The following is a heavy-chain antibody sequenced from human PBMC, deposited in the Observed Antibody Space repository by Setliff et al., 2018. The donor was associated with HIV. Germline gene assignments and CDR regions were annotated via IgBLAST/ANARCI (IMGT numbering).Heavy chain of an antibody. V-gene: IGHV4-59*12. J-gene: IGHJ6*03. CDR3: ARDWYTNGYGYYYFYMDV. D-gene: IGHD5-18*01. Sequence: SETLSLTCTVSGDSISGYYWSWIRQYPGKGLEWIGFIYETGSTYYNHSLKSRVSISIDTSKNQFSLKLSSVTAADTAVYFCARDWYTNGYGYYYFYMDVWGKGTTVTAP. CDR1: GDSISGYY. CDR2: IYETGST.